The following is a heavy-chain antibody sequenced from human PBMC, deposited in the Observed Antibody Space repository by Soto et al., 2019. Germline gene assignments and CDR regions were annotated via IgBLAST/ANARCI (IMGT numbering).Heavy chain of an antibody. Sequence: SETLSLTCTVSGGSITAGGYYWSWIRQHPGKGLEWIGYIANSGNTYYHPSLKSRVTISVDTSKNQFSLKLSSVTAADTAVYHCARTKYYYDSSGYEREYYFDYWGQGTLVTVSS. D-gene: IGHD3-22*01. V-gene: IGHV4-31*03. CDR1: GGSITAGGYY. CDR2: IANSGNT. J-gene: IGHJ4*02. CDR3: ARTKYYYDSSGYEREYYFDY.